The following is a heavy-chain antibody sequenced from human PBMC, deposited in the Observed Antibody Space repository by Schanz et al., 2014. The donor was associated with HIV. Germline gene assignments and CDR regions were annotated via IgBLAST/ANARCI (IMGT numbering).Heavy chain of an antibody. D-gene: IGHD1-26*01. Sequence: VQLVQSGAEVKRPGSSVKVSCKASGGTFSMYAISWVRQAPGQGLEWMGWISAYNGNTNYAQKFQGRLTMTTDTSTSTAYMELRSLRSDDTAVYYCARDRPVIVGATRADGGTDFDYWGQGTLVTVSS. CDR1: GGTFSMYA. CDR2: ISAYNGNT. V-gene: IGHV1-18*01. CDR3: ARDRPVIVGATRADGGTDFDY. J-gene: IGHJ4*02.